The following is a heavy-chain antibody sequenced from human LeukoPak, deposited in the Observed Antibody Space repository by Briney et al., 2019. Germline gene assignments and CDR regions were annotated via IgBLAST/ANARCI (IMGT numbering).Heavy chain of an antibody. CDR3: ARGPGAIVVVPAAQQYFQH. J-gene: IGHJ1*01. V-gene: IGHV4-34*01. Sequence: SETLSLSCAVSGGSFSGYYWSWIRQPPGKGLEWIGEINHSGGTNYNPSLKRRVTISVDTSKNQLSLQLSSVTDADTAVYYCARGPGAIVVVPAAQQYFQHWGQGTLVTVSS. CDR2: INHSGGT. CDR1: GGSFSGYY. D-gene: IGHD2-2*01.